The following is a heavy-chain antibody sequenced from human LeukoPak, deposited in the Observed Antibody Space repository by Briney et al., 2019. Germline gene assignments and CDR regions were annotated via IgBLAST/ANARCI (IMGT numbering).Heavy chain of an antibody. CDR2: INAGNGNT. D-gene: IGHD3-3*01. CDR3: AGQYYDFWSGFHYYYYYYGMDV. V-gene: IGHV1-3*01. CDR1: GYTFTSYA. Sequence: ASVKVSCKASGYTFTSYAMHWVRQAPGQRLEWMGWINAGNGNTKYSQKFQGRVTITRDTSASTAYMELSSLRSEDTAVYYCAGQYYDFWSGFHYYYYYYGMDVWGQGTTVTVSS. J-gene: IGHJ6*02.